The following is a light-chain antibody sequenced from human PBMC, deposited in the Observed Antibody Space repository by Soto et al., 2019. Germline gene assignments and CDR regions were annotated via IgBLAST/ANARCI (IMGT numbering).Light chain of an antibody. CDR1: SSDVGNSNG. Sequence: QSALTQPTSVSGSPGQSVAISCTGTSSDVGNSNGVSWYQQAPGTAPRLMIYDVTNRPSGVPDRFSGSKSGNTASLTISGLQAADEADYYCSSYTSSSTYVFGTGTKLTVL. CDR3: SSYTSSSTYV. CDR2: DVT. V-gene: IGLV2-18*02. J-gene: IGLJ1*01.